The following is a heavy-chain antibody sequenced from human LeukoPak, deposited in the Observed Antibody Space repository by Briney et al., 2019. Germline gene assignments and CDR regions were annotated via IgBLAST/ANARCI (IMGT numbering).Heavy chain of an antibody. CDR2: INPNSGGT. CDR3: AREYKYYDILTGYPRHFDY. V-gene: IGHV1-2*02. J-gene: IGHJ4*02. D-gene: IGHD3-9*01. Sequence: ASVKVSCKASGYTFTGYYMHWVRQAPGQGLEWMGWINPNSGGTNYAQKFQGRVTMTRDTSISTAYMELSRLRSDDTAVYYCAREYKYYDILTGYPRHFDYWGQGTLVTVSS. CDR1: GYTFTGYY.